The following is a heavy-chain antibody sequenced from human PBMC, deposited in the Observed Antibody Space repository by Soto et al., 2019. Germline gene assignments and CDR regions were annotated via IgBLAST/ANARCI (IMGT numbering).Heavy chain of an antibody. Sequence: QVQLQESGPGLVKPSQTLSLTCTVSGGSISSCGYYWSWIRQHPGKALEWIGYIYYSGSTYYHPSLKSRVTVAVDTSKNQFSLKLSSVPAADTAVDYCARDLANDDRRAGFDYWGQGTLVTVSS. CDR2: IYYSGST. D-gene: IGHD3-22*01. CDR3: ARDLANDDRRAGFDY. J-gene: IGHJ4*02. CDR1: GGSISSCGYY. V-gene: IGHV4-31*03.